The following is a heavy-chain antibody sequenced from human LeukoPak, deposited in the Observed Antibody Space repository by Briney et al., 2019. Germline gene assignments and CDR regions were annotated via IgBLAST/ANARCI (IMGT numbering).Heavy chain of an antibody. D-gene: IGHD1-26*01. CDR2: FTSDGSST. Sequence: GGSLRLSCAASGFTFSSSWMHWVRQAPGKGLVWVSRFTSDGSSTTYADSVKGRFTVSRDIAKNTLYLQMNSLRAEDTAVYYCARAQMGAPTDCWGQGTLVTVSS. J-gene: IGHJ4*02. CDR3: ARAQMGAPTDC. CDR1: GFTFSSSW. V-gene: IGHV3-74*01.